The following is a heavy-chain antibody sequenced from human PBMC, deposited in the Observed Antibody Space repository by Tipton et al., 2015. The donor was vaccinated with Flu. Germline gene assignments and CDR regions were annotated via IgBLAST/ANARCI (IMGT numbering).Heavy chain of an antibody. Sequence: GSLRLSCVASGFTFSSYAMSWVRQVPGKGLEWVSVISGSGGSTYYADTVKGRFTISRDNSKTTLYLQMNSLRVEDTAVYYCARDRVVGGAAGYYYYYYGMHVWGQGTTVTVSS. V-gene: IGHV3-23*01. J-gene: IGHJ6*02. D-gene: IGHD1-26*01. CDR1: GFTFSSYA. CDR3: ARDRVVGGAAGYYYYYYGMHV. CDR2: ISGSGGST.